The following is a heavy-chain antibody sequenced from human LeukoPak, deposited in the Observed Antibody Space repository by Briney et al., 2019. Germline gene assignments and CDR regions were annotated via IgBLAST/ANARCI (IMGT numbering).Heavy chain of an antibody. CDR1: GFTFSNAW. Sequence: GGSLRLCCAASGFTFSNAWMSWVRQAPGKGLEWAGRIKSKTDGGTTDYAAPVKGRFTISRDDSKNTLYLQMNSLKTEDTAVYYCTTDYYDDSSTWNCWGHGTLVTVSS. V-gene: IGHV3-15*01. D-gene: IGHD3-22*01. CDR2: IKSKTDGGTT. J-gene: IGHJ4*01. CDR3: TTDYYDDSSTWNC.